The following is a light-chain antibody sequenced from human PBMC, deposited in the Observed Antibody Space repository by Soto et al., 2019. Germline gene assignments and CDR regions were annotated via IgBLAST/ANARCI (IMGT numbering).Light chain of an antibody. V-gene: IGLV1-44*01. J-gene: IGLJ2*01. CDR3: ATWDDSLNVV. Sequence: QSVLTQSPSASGTPGQRVSISCSGSTSNIGTNTVSWYQHVPGTAPKLLIYSNDQRPSAVPGRFSGSTSGTSASLAISGLLYEDEADYYCATWDDSLNVVFGGGTKLTVL. CDR2: SND. CDR1: TSNIGTNT.